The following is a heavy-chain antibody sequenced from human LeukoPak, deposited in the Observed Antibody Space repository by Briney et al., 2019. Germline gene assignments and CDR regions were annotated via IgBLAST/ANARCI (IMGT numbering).Heavy chain of an antibody. CDR2: IIPIFGTA. CDR3: AGDYRQNGGTGTFDY. CDR1: GGTFSSYA. Sequence: SVTVSCTASGGTFSSYAISWVRQAPGQGLEWMGGIIPIFGTANYAQKFQGRVTITADESTSTAYMELSSLRSEDTAVYYCAGDYRQNGGTGTFDYWGQGTLVTVSS. J-gene: IGHJ4*02. D-gene: IGHD2-8*02. V-gene: IGHV1-69*13.